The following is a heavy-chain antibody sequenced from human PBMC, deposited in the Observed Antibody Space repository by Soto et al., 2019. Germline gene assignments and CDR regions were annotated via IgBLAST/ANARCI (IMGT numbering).Heavy chain of an antibody. CDR3: ARTDRDFYGLDV. Sequence: EVQLVESGGGLVQPGGSLRLSCEASGFTFSNYAMHWVRQGTGKGLEWVSGISAAGDPDYADSVEGRFTISRENAQNSFFLQTNSLRGGDTAVYYCARTDRDFYGLDVWGQGTTVIVSS. V-gene: IGHV3-13*05. J-gene: IGHJ6*02. CDR2: ISAAGDP. CDR1: GFTFSNYA.